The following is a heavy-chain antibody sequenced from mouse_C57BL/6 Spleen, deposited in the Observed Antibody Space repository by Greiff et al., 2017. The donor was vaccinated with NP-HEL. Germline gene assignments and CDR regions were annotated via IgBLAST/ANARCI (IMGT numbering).Heavy chain of an antibody. J-gene: IGHJ4*01. Sequence: QVQLKESGPELVKPGASMKISCKASGYAFSSSWMNWVKQRPGKGLEWIGRIYPGDGDTNYNGKFKGKATLTADKSSSTAYMQLSSLTSEDSAVYFCAREDYYGPSYYYAMDYWGQGTSVTVSS. CDR3: AREDYYGPSYYYAMDY. CDR1: GYAFSSSW. CDR2: IYPGDGDT. V-gene: IGHV1-82*01. D-gene: IGHD1-1*01.